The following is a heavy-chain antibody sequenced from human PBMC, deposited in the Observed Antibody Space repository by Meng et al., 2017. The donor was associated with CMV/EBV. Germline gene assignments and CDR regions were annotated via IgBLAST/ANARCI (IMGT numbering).Heavy chain of an antibody. CDR3: ARVPRYRFGGRYGMDV. CDR1: GYTFTSYY. CDR2: INPSGGST. V-gene: IGHV1-46*01. J-gene: IGHJ6*02. D-gene: IGHD3-16*01. Sequence: ASVKVSCKASGYTFTSYYMHWVRQATGQGLEWMGIINPSGGSTSYAQKFQGRVTMTRDTSTSTVYMELSSLRSEDTAVYYCARVPRYRFGGRYGMDVWGQGTTVTVSS.